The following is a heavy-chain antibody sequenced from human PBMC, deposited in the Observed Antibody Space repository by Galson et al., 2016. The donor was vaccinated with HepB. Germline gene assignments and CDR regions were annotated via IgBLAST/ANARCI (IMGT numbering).Heavy chain of an antibody. V-gene: IGHV3-30*04. Sequence: SLRLSCAASGFNFKTYPMHWVRQAPGKGLEWVAVISLDGNNKYYADSVKGRFTVSRDNSKNTLYLQMNSLTAEDTAVYYCVREYNILIRFYYGLDVWGQGTTVAVSS. CDR1: GFNFKTYP. D-gene: IGHD3-9*01. CDR2: ISLDGNNK. CDR3: VREYNILIRFYYGLDV. J-gene: IGHJ6*02.